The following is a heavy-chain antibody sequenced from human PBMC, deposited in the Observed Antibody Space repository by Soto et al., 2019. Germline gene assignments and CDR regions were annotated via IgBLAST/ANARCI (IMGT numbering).Heavy chain of an antibody. CDR1: GFTFSTYW. CDR3: ARSDWFEP. J-gene: IGHJ5*02. CDR2: IKSDGSST. V-gene: IGHV3-74*01. Sequence: GWSLRLSCAASGFTFSTYWMHWVRQAPGKGLVWVLRIKSDGSSTSYADTVKGRFTISRDNAKNTLYLQLNSLRVEDTAVYYCARSDWFEPWGQGTLV.